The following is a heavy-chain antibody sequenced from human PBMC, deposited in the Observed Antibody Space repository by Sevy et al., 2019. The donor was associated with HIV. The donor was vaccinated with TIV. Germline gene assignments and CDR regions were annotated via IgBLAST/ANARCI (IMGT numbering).Heavy chain of an antibody. CDR2: INAGNGNT. CDR1: GYTFTSYA. CDR3: ARDWGSSSRWFDP. J-gene: IGHJ5*02. D-gene: IGHD6-6*01. V-gene: IGHV1-3*01. Sequence: ASVKVSCKASGYTFTSYAMHWVRQAPGQRLEWMGWINAGNGNTKYSQKFQGRVTITRDTSTSTAYMELSSLRSEDTAVYYCARDWGSSSRWFDPWGQGTLVTVSS.